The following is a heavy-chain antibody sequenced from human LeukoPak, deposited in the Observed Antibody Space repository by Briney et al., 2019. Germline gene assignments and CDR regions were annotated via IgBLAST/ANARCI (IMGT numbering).Heavy chain of an antibody. J-gene: IGHJ4*02. CDR1: GFTFSSYE. CDR2: ISSSGSTR. D-gene: IGHD4-23*01. CDR3: ARDWTVVTPFDY. V-gene: IGHV3-48*03. Sequence: GGSLRLSCAASGFTFSSYEMNWVRQAPGKGLEWISYISSSGSTRYYADSVEGRFTISRDNDKNSLYLQMNSLRAEDTAVYYCARDWTVVTPFDYWGTGTLVTVSS.